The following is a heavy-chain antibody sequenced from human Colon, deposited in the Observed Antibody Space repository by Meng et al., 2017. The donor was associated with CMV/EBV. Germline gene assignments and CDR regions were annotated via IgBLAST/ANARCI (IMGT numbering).Heavy chain of an antibody. CDR1: GFIFGDYA. Sequence: GESLKISCAAFGFIFGDYAMTWVRQAPGKGLEWVASIIGSGFYTYYADSVKGRFIISRDNPRNTLDLQMSNLTAEDTALYYCARGTQYSDFWSGFPYWGHGTLVTVSS. CDR2: IIGSGFYT. D-gene: IGHD3-3*01. V-gene: IGHV3-23*01. J-gene: IGHJ4*01. CDR3: ARGTQYSDFWSGFPY.